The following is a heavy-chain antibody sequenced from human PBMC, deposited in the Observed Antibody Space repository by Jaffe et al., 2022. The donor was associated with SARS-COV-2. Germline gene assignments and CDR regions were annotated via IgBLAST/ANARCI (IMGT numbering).Heavy chain of an antibody. J-gene: IGHJ6*02. CDR2: IYYSGST. CDR1: GGSISSYY. D-gene: IGHD6-6*01. V-gene: IGHV4-59*01. Sequence: QVQLQESGPGLVKPSETLSLTCTVSGGSISSYYWSWIRQPPGKGLEWIGYIYYSGSTNYNPSLKSRVTISVDTSKNQFSLNLSSVTAADTAVYYCARTYSSSLSPSFYYYYGMDVWGQGTTVTVSS. CDR3: ARTYSSSLSPSFYYYYGMDV.